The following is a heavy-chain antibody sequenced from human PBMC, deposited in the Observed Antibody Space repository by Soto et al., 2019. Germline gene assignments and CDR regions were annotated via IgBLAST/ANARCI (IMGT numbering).Heavy chain of an antibody. CDR3: AGGSGWISDT. CDR1: GFTFSPYC. CDR2: IKDDGGDE. J-gene: IGHJ5*02. Sequence: EVQLVESGGGLVQPGGSLRLSCAASGFTFSPYCMSWVRQAPGKGLEWVAIIKDDGGDELYLEAVRGRFTISRDNAKKSLYLPMDSLRVEDTAVYYCAGGSGWISDTWGQGTLVTVSS. D-gene: IGHD6-19*01. V-gene: IGHV3-7*05.